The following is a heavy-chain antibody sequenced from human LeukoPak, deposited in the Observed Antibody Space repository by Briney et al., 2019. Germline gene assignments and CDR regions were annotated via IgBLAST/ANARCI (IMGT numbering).Heavy chain of an antibody. CDR3: ARDLELTYGMDV. D-gene: IGHD1-7*01. CDR1: GYTFTGYY. V-gene: IGHV1-2*04. Sequence: GASVKVSCKASGYTFTGYYMHWVRQAPGQGLEWMGWINPNSGGTNYAQKFQGWVTMTRDTSISTAYMELSRLRSDDTAVYYCARDLELTYGMDVWGQGTTVTVSS. J-gene: IGHJ6*02. CDR2: INPNSGGT.